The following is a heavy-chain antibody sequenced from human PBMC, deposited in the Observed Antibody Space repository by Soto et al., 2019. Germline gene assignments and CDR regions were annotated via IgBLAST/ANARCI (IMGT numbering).Heavy chain of an antibody. CDR3: TTEGALPGPDFDY. V-gene: IGHV3-72*01. CDR2: TKDKANSYTA. J-gene: IGHJ4*02. D-gene: IGHD3-16*01. CDR1: GFTFSDHY. Sequence: PGGSLRLSCVASGFTFSDHYIDWVRQAPGKGLEWVGRTKDKANSYTAEYAASVKGRFTISRDDSKNTLYLQMNSLKTEDTAVYCCTTEGALPGPDFDYWGQGTLVTVSS.